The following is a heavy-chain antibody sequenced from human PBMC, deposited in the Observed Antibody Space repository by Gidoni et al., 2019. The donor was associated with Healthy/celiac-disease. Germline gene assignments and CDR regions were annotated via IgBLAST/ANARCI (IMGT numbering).Heavy chain of an antibody. Sequence: QVQLVQSGAEVKKPGASVKVSCKASGYTFTGSYMHWVRQAPGQGLEWMGWINPNSGGTNYAQKFQGRVTMTRDTSISTAYMELSRLRSDDTAVYYCAREHVVVVAATPWFDPWGQGTLVTVSS. CDR3: AREHVVVVAATPWFDP. V-gene: IGHV1-2*02. J-gene: IGHJ5*02. CDR1: GYTFTGSY. D-gene: IGHD2-15*01. CDR2: INPNSGGT.